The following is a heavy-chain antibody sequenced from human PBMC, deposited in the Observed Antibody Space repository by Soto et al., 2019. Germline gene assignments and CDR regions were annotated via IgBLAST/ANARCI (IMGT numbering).Heavy chain of an antibody. D-gene: IGHD2-2*03. Sequence: SETLSLTCTVSGGSISSYYWSWIRQPPGKGLEWIGYIYYSGSTNYNPSLKSRVTISVDTSKNQFSLRLSSVTAADTAMYYCARTMDQGHFDYWGQGTLVTVSS. V-gene: IGHV4-59*01. CDR3: ARTMDQGHFDY. CDR1: GGSISSYY. J-gene: IGHJ4*02. CDR2: IYYSGST.